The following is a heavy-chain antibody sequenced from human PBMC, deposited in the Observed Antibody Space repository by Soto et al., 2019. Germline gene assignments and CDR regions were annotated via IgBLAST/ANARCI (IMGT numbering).Heavy chain of an antibody. Sequence: QLPLVQSGAEAKKPGASVKVSCKASGYTFPTSTISWVRQAPGQGLEWMGWIKAYSGNTNYAHKLQGRVTMTTDTSTNTAYMELRSLTTDDTAISYCAIADYGDDDYWGQGTLVTVSS. CDR2: IKAYSGNT. CDR3: AIADYGDDDY. V-gene: IGHV1-18*01. D-gene: IGHD4-17*01. J-gene: IGHJ4*02. CDR1: GYTFPTST.